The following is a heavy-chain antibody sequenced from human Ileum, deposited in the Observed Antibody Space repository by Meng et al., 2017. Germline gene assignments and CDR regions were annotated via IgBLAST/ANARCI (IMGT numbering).Heavy chain of an antibody. V-gene: IGHV4-4*02. Sequence: QVQWQGAGPGLVRPSGTLSLTCAVSSGSISSNTYWSWVRQPPGKGLEWIGQISHSGSAYYNPSLKSRVTMSVDKSKSQFSLMLTSVTAADTAIYYCARHGGYSQDFWGQGTLVTVSS. CDR1: SGSISSNTY. CDR2: ISHSGSA. J-gene: IGHJ4*02. CDR3: ARHGGYSQDF. D-gene: IGHD4-23*01.